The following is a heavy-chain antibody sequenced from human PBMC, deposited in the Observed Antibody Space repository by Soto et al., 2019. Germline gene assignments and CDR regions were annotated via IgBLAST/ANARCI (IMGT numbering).Heavy chain of an antibody. D-gene: IGHD3-9*01. J-gene: IGHJ4*02. CDR1: GGSFSGYY. V-gene: IGHV4-34*01. Sequence: SETLSLTCAVYGGSFSGYYWSWIRQPPGKGLEWIGEINHSGSTNYNPSLKSRVTISVDTSKNQFSLKLSSVTAADTAVYYCARGPIRLRYFDWLLEPYHFDYWGQGTLVTVSS. CDR3: ARGPIRLRYFDWLLEPYHFDY. CDR2: INHSGST.